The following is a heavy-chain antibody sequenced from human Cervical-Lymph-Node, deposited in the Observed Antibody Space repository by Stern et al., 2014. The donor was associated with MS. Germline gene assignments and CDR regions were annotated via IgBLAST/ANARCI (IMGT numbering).Heavy chain of an antibody. Sequence: SGPTLVKPTQTLTLTCTFSGFSFTSSRMGVGWIRQPPGKALEWLALIYWDDDTRYSPSLKTRLTITKDNSKSQVVLRLTNMAPEDTGTYYCARTDYSLLSGYSHFDYWGQGAPVTVSS. J-gene: IGHJ4*02. CDR2: IYWDDDT. CDR3: ARTDYSLLSGYSHFDY. CDR1: GFSFTSSRMG. D-gene: IGHD3-3*01. V-gene: IGHV2-5*02.